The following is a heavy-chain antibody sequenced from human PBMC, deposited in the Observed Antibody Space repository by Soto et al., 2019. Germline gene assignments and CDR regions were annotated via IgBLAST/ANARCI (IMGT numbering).Heavy chain of an antibody. Sequence: QVQLVESGGGLVQPGRSLILSCAASGFTLNNYGMHWVRQAPGRGQEWVARISHDGDQQYYIDSVKGRFTISRDNSKNTLYLLMNNLRPEDTALSHCAKELDSNDWFNYVDLGGEGTLVSVSS. CDR3: AKELDSNDWFNYVDL. CDR2: ISHDGDQQ. D-gene: IGHD6-19*01. J-gene: IGHJ5*02. V-gene: IGHV3-30*18. CDR1: GFTLNNYG.